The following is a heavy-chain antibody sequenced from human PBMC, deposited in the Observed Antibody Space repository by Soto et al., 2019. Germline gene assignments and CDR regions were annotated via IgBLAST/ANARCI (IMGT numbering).Heavy chain of an antibody. D-gene: IGHD3-16*01. CDR3: AQCLLGVNYYYGMDV. V-gene: IGHV1-69*14. Sequence: QVQLVQSGAEVKKPGSSVKVSCKASGGTFSSYAINWVRQAPGQGLEWRGGIIPIFATADYAQKFQGRVTIPADKSTSTAYMELSSLRSEDTAVYYCAQCLLGVNYYYGMDVWGQGTTVTVSS. CDR1: GGTFSSYA. CDR2: IIPIFATA. J-gene: IGHJ6*02.